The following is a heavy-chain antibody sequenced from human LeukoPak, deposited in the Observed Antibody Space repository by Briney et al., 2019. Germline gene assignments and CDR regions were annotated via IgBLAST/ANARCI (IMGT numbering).Heavy chain of an antibody. V-gene: IGHV3-7*04. CDR2: INQDGSEK. J-gene: IGHJ6*02. Sequence: PGGSLRLSCAASEFTFSSHWMSWVRQAPGKGLEWVANINQDGSEKYFVDSVKGRFAISRDNAKNSLYLQMNSLRAEDTAAYYCARESHSYYYGMDVWGQGTTVTVSS. CDR3: ARESHSYYYGMDV. CDR1: EFTFSSHW.